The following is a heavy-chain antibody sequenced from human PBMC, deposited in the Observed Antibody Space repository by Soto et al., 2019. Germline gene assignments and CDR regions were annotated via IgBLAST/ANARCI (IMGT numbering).Heavy chain of an antibody. V-gene: IGHV3-23*01. CDR1: GFTFSSYA. Sequence: GGSLRLSCAASGFTFSSYAMSWVRQAPGKGLEWVSAISGSGGSTYYADSVKGRFTISRDNSKNTLYLQMNSLRAEDTAVYYCAKDRSPGYSYGPISYYYYMDVWGKGTTVTVSS. CDR2: ISGSGGST. J-gene: IGHJ6*03. D-gene: IGHD5-18*01. CDR3: AKDRSPGYSYGPISYYYYMDV.